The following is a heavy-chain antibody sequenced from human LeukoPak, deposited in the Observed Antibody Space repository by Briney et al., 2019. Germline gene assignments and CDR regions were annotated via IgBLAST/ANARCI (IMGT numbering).Heavy chain of an antibody. V-gene: IGHV4-4*02. CDR2: IHHGGGT. CDR1: GASLSSNNW. J-gene: IGHJ4*02. Sequence: SETLSLTCAVSGASLSSNNWWSWVRQPPGKGLEWIAEIHHGGGTHHNPSLKSRVSISLDKSENQLSLNLNSVTAADTAVYFCVRHGDYYFDSWGQGTLVTVSS. CDR3: VRHGDYYFDS. D-gene: IGHD4-17*01.